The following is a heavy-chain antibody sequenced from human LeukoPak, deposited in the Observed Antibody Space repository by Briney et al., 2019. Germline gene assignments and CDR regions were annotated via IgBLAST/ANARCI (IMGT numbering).Heavy chain of an antibody. J-gene: IGHJ4*02. CDR3: ATWSGSYYYF. D-gene: IGHD3-10*01. CDR2: FDPKDIET. V-gene: IGHV1-24*01. Sequence: ASVKVSCKVSGYTLTELAIHWVRQAPGKGLEWMGGFDPKDIETIYAQTFQGRLTMTEDKSTDTAYMEMSSLRSEDTAVYYCATWSGSYYYFWGQGTLVTVSS. CDR1: GYTLTELA.